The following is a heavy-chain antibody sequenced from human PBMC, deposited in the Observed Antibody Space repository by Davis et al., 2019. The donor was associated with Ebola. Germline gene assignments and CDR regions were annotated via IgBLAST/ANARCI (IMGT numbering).Heavy chain of an antibody. Sequence: ASVKVSCKASGYTFTSYAMNWVRQAPGQGLEWMGWINTNTGDPTHAQNFTGRFVFSLDTSLRTAYLQINSLKPEDTAVYYCAANERFWGQGTLVTVSS. CDR2: INTNTGDP. CDR1: GYTFTSYA. J-gene: IGHJ4*02. CDR3: AANERF. V-gene: IGHV7-4-1*02. D-gene: IGHD2-8*01.